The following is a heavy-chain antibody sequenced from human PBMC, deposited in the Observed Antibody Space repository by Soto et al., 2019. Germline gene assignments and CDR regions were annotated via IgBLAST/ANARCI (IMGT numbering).Heavy chain of an antibody. Sequence: WGPIRLLWAAAGLNFSSYAMHWFLKDPGKGLEGVAVISYDGSNKYYADSVKGRFTISRDNSKNTLYLQMNSLRAEDTAVYYCAREGLRYFDWLLLRHNWFDPCGQGTLVTVSS. CDR1: GLNFSSYA. D-gene: IGHD3-9*01. CDR2: ISYDGSNK. V-gene: IGHV3-30-3*01. CDR3: AREGLRYFDWLLLRHNWFDP. J-gene: IGHJ5*02.